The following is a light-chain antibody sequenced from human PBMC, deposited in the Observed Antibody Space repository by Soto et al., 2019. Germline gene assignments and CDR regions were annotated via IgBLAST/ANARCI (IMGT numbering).Light chain of an antibody. CDR3: ATWDDSLNAYV. J-gene: IGLJ1*01. CDR2: TNN. V-gene: IGLV1-44*01. CDR1: SSNIGSNI. Sequence: QSVLTQPPSASGTPGQRVTISCSGGSSNIGSNIVNWYQHLPGTAPKLLIDTNNQRPSGVPDRFSGSKSGTSASLAISGLRSEDEADYYCATWDDSLNAYVFGTGTKLTVL.